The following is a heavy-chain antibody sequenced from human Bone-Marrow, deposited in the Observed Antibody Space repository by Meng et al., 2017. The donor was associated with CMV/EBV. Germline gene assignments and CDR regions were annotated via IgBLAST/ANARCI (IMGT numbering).Heavy chain of an antibody. CDR3: ARDCYSSSSLFYY. D-gene: IGHD6-6*01. V-gene: IGHV3-21*01. Sequence: GESLKISCAASGFTFSSYSMNWVRQAPGKGLEWVSSISSSSSYIYYADSVKGRFTISRDNAKNSLYLQMNSLRAEDTAVYYCARDCYSSSSLFYYWGQGTLVTVSS. CDR1: GFTFSSYS. J-gene: IGHJ4*02. CDR2: ISSSSSYI.